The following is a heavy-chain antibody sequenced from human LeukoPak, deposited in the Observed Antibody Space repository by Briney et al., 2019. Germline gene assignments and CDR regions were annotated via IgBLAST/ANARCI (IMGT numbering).Heavy chain of an antibody. CDR3: ARPYCSGGDCLRYFDL. D-gene: IGHD2-15*01. CDR2: MNPISGNT. V-gene: IGHV1-8*01. J-gene: IGHJ2*01. Sequence: EASVKVSCKASGYTFTSYDISWVRQATGQGLEWMGWMNPISGNTGYALKFQGRVTMTRSTSISTAYMELSSLRSEDTAVYYCARPYCSGGDCLRYFDLWGRGTLFNVSS. CDR1: GYTFTSYD.